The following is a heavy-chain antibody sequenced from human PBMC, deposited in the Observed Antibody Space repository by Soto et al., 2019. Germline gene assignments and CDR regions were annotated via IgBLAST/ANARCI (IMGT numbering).Heavy chain of an antibody. Sequence: PSETLSLTCTVSGGSITTYYWSWIRQPPGKGLECIGYFHYSASTNYNPSIKSRVTISVDTSKNQFSLKLSSVSASVTAVYYCARGSSGGNPNWFDPRGHATLVTVSS. J-gene: IGHJ5*02. D-gene: IGHD2-15*01. CDR2: FHYSAST. CDR3: ARGSSGGNPNWFDP. CDR1: GGSITTYY. V-gene: IGHV4-59*01.